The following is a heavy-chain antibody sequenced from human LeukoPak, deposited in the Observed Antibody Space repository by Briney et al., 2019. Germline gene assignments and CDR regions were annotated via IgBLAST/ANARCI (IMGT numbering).Heavy chain of an antibody. CDR3: ARDLGQYYDTSDNWFDP. D-gene: IGHD3-22*01. CDR1: GFTFNDYA. J-gene: IGHJ5*02. CDR2: ISWNSGIV. Sequence: SLRLSCAASGFTFNDYAMHWVRQAPGKGLEWVSHISWNSGIVGYADSVKGRFTISRDNAKNSLFLQMNSLRAEDTAVYYCARDLGQYYDTSDNWFDPWGQGTLVTVSS. V-gene: IGHV3-9*01.